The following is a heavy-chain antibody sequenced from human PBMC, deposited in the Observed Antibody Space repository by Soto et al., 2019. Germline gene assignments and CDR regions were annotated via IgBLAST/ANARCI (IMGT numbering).Heavy chain of an antibody. V-gene: IGHV4-59*01. D-gene: IGHD3-10*01. CDR3: AREMYYYGSGTSGWFDP. CDR1: GGSTSSYY. CDR2: IYYSGST. Sequence: PSETLSLTCTVSGGSTSSYYWSWIRQPPGKGLEWIGYIYYSGSTSYNPSLKSRVTISVDTSKNQFSLKLSSVTAADTAVYYCAREMYYYGSGTSGWFDPWGQGTLVTVSS. J-gene: IGHJ5*02.